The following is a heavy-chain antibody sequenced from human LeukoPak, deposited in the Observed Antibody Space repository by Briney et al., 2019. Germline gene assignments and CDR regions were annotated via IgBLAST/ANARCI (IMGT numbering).Heavy chain of an antibody. J-gene: IGHJ4*02. CDR1: GFTLSTYW. Sequence: GGSLRLSCEASGFTLSTYWMNWVRQVPGKGLDWVANINTDGSGKRYVDSVKGRFTIARDNADNSLSLQMNSLRAEDTAVYYCASWGAGGNSWGQGTLVTVSS. V-gene: IGHV3-7*01. CDR3: ASWGAGGNS. D-gene: IGHD3-16*01. CDR2: INTDGSGK.